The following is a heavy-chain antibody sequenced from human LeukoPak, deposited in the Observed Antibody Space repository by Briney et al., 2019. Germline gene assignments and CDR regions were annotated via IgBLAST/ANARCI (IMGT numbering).Heavy chain of an antibody. Sequence: GGSLRLSCAASGFIFSSYGMNWVRQAPGKGLEWVSSIGISSSYIYYADSVKGRFTISRDNAKKSLFLEMNSLRAEDTVVYYCARVGGPSYFGTSDYWGQGTLVTVSS. CDR3: ARVGGPSYFGTSDY. D-gene: IGHD3-10*01. J-gene: IGHJ4*02. CDR1: GFIFSSYG. CDR2: IGISSSYI. V-gene: IGHV3-21*01.